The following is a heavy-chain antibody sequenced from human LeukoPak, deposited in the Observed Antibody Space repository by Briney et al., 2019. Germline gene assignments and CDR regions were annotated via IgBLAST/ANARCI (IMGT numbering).Heavy chain of an antibody. Sequence: PSETLSLTCTVSGGSISSYYWSWIRQPPGKGLEWIGYIYYSGSTNYNPSLKSRVTISVDTSKNQFSLKLSSVTAADTAVYYCARGSGSSTSFFHWGQGTLVTVSS. CDR3: ARGSGSSTSFFH. CDR2: IYYSGST. CDR1: GGSISSYY. V-gene: IGHV4-59*01. D-gene: IGHD2-2*01. J-gene: IGHJ4*02.